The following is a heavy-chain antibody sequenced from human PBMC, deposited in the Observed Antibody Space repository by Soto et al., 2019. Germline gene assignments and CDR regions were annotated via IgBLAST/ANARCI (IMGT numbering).Heavy chain of an antibody. CDR3: ARGEDAFFYYGLDV. CDR1: GGSITSSY. J-gene: IGHJ6*02. CDR2: IYDTGISGYTPST. V-gene: IGHV4-59*01. Sequence: PSETLSLTCTVSGGSITSSYWSWIRRPPGKGLEWIAYIYDTGISGYTPSTSYNPSLKSQVTMSVDTSKSRFSLKLTSVTAADTAVYYCARGEDAFFYYGLDVWGQGITVTVSS.